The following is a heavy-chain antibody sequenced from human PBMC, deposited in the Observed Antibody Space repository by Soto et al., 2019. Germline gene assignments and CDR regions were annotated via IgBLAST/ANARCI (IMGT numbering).Heavy chain of an antibody. CDR1: GFTFSNNG. D-gene: IGHD3-10*01. J-gene: IGHJ4*02. V-gene: IGHV3-33*01. CDR3: ATGGSIFFDY. CDR2: IWDDGSNK. Sequence: QVQLVESGGGVVQPGRSLRLSCAASGFTFSNNGMHWVRQAPGKGLEWVAVIWDDGSNKYYADSVKGRFTISRDNSKNALYLQMNNLRAEDTAVYFCATGGSIFFDYWGQGTLVTVSS.